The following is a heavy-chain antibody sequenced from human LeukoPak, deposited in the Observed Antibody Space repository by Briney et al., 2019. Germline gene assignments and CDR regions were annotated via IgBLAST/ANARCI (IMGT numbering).Heavy chain of an antibody. Sequence: SETLSLNCVVSDFSISSGFYWGWIRQPPGKGLEWIGSIHHSGSTYYNPSLTSRVTVSVDTSKDQFSLKLTSVTAAASAVYYCARQLEYAWGSYRYRAFDLWGHGTMVTVSP. D-gene: IGHD3-16*02. V-gene: IGHV4-38-2*01. CDR2: IHHSGST. CDR3: ARQLEYAWGSYRYRAFDL. CDR1: DFSISSGFY. J-gene: IGHJ3*01.